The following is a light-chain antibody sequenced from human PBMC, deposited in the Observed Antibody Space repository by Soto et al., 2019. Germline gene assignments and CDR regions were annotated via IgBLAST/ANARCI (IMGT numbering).Light chain of an antibody. CDR1: SSDVGGYDY. V-gene: IGLV2-8*01. CDR2: EVV. Sequence: QSALAQPPSASGSPGQSVTISCTGTSSDVGGYDYVSWYQQHPGKAPKLIIYEVVKRPSGVPRRFSGSKSVNTASLTVSGLQGEDEADYYCSSYADSNNLDVIFGGGTKVTVL. CDR3: SSYADSNNLDVI. J-gene: IGLJ2*01.